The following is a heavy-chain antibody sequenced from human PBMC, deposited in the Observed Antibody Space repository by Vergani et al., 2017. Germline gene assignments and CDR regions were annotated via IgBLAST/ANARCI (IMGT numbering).Heavy chain of an antibody. J-gene: IGHJ5*02. CDR3: AREGVGYCSGGSCNWFDP. Sequence: QVQLVQSGAEVKKPGSSVKVSCKASGGTFSSYAISWVRQAPGQGLEWMGGIIPIFGTANYAQKFQGRVTITADEPTSTAYMELSSLRSEDTAVYYCAREGVGYCSGGSCNWFDPWGQGTLVTVSS. CDR1: GGTFSSYA. D-gene: IGHD2-15*01. CDR2: IIPIFGTA. V-gene: IGHV1-69*12.